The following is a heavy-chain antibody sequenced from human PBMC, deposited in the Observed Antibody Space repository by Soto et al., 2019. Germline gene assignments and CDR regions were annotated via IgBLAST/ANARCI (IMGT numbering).Heavy chain of an antibody. J-gene: IGHJ6*01. V-gene: IGHV5-51*01. CDR3: ARPRSGSYRLDYYGMDV. CDR2: IYPGDSDA. CDR1: GYSFTTYG. D-gene: IGHD3-10*01. Sequence: AESLTISCKVSGYSFTTYGIAWVLQMPGKGLEWMGIIYPGDSDARYSPSFEGQVTISADRSISTAYLRWRSLKASDTAMYYCARPRSGSYRLDYYGMDVWGQGTTVTVSS.